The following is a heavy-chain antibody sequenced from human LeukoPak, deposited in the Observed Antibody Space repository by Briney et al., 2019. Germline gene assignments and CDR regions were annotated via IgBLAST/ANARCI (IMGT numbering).Heavy chain of an antibody. CDR1: GYTFTGYY. CDR2: INPNSGGT. CDR3: ASWDYDSSGYSPYYSDY. D-gene: IGHD3-22*01. V-gene: IGHV1-2*02. J-gene: IGHJ4*02. Sequence: ASVKVSCKASGYTFTGYYMHWVRQAPGQGLEWMGWINPNSGGTNYAQKFQGRVTMTRDTSISTAYMELSRLRSDDTAVYYCASWDYDSSGYSPYYSDYWGQGTLVTVSS.